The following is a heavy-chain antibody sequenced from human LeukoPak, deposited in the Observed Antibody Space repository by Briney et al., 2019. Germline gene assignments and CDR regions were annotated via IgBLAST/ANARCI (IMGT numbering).Heavy chain of an antibody. CDR2: IYYSGST. D-gene: IGHD6-13*01. Sequence: RASETLSLTCTVSGGSISSADYYWSWIRQPPGKGLEWIGYIYYSGSTYYNPSLNSRFTISVDTSKNQFSLKLSSVTAADTAVYYCARGGKQQLVLLSGWFDPWGQGTLVTVSS. CDR3: ARGGKQQLVLLSGWFDP. J-gene: IGHJ5*02. V-gene: IGHV4-30-4*02. CDR1: GGSISSADYY.